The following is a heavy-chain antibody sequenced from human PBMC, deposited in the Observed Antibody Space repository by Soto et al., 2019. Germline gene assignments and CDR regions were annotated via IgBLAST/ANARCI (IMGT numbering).Heavy chain of an antibody. CDR2: IYPGDSDT. Sequence: GESLKISCKASVYSFSSYWIGWVRQMPGKGLEWMGIIYPGDSDTKYSPSVQGQVTISADRSISTAYLQWTSLKASDTAMYYCARSKRGAYSSGWYSLSGYYNYGIDVWGQGTKVTVSS. D-gene: IGHD6-19*01. CDR1: VYSFSSYW. V-gene: IGHV5-51*01. J-gene: IGHJ6*02. CDR3: ARSKRGAYSSGWYSLSGYYNYGIDV.